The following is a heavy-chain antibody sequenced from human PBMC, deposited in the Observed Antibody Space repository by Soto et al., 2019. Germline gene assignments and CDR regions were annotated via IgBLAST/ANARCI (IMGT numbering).Heavy chain of an antibody. D-gene: IGHD3-22*01. CDR2: ISGSGGST. J-gene: IGHJ4*02. Sequence: XGSLSLSCAASGFTFSSYSMSGVRQAPGKGLEWVSAISGSGGSTYYADSVKGRFTISRDNSKNTLYLQMNSLRAEDTAVYYCAKDSENTTMIVVVSYFDYCGQGTLVTVSS. CDR3: AKDSENTTMIVVVSYFDY. V-gene: IGHV3-23*01. CDR1: GFTFSSYS.